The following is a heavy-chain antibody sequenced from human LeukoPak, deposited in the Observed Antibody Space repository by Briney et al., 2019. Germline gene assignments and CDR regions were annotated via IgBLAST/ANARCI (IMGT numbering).Heavy chain of an antibody. V-gene: IGHV3-23*01. J-gene: IGHJ4*02. Sequence: RGSLRLSCAASGFTFSSYAMSRVRQAPGKGLEWVSAISGSGGSTYYADSVKGRFTISRDNSKNTLYLQMNSLRAEDTAVYYCAKAPTVTTERGFDYWGQGTLVTVSS. CDR1: GFTFSSYA. CDR3: AKAPTVTTERGFDY. CDR2: ISGSGGST. D-gene: IGHD4-17*01.